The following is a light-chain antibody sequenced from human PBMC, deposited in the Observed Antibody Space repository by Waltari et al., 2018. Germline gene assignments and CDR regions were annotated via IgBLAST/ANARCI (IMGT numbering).Light chain of an antibody. J-gene: IGKJ4*01. CDR2: AAS. CDR3: QQYYSNEVT. V-gene: IGKV1-33*01. CDR1: HDISNN. Sequence: DMQMAQSPSSLSASIVDRVTISCQASHDISNNLHWYQRKPGQAPKLLIYAASNLQAGVSSRFSGSGSGTHFSLTISSLQPEDVATYYCQQYYSNEVTFGGGTKVEIK.